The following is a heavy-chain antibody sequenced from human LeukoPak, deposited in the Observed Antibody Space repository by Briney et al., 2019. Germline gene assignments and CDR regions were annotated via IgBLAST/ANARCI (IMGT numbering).Heavy chain of an antibody. V-gene: IGHV4-39*01. J-gene: IGHJ5*02. D-gene: IGHD3-9*01. CDR1: GGSISSSSYY. CDR2: IYYSGST. CDR3: ARQEPTYYDILTRSGAFDP. Sequence: SETLSLTCTVSGGSISSSSYYWGWIRQPPGKGLEWIGSIYYSGSTYYNPSLKSRVTISVDTSKNQFSLKLSSVTAADTAVYYCARQEPTYYDILTRSGAFDPWGQGTLVTVSS.